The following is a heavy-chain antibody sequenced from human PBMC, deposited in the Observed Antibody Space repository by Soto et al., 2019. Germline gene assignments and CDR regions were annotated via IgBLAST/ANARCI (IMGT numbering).Heavy chain of an antibody. V-gene: IGHV1-18*01. Sequence: ASVKVSCKASGYTFTASGISWVRQAPGQGLEWMGWTSIYNGHTEYSPKFLGRVVMTTDTSADTAHLELKSLRPDDAALYHCARWDDYGASDQYHFDQWGQGTLVTVPQ. CDR2: TSIYNGHT. D-gene: IGHD4-17*01. J-gene: IGHJ4*02. CDR1: GYTFTASG. CDR3: ARWDDYGASDQYHFDQ.